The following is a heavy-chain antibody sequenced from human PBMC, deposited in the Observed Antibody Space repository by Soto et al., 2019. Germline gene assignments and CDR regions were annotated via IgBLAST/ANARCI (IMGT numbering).Heavy chain of an antibody. J-gene: IGHJ4*02. D-gene: IGHD3-22*01. CDR2: INPNSGGT. CDR1: GYTFTGYY. Sequence: ASVKVSCKASGYTFTGYYMHWVRQAPGQGLEWMGWINPNSGGTNYAQKFQGRVTMTTDTSTSTAYMELRSLRSDDTAVYYCARYYYDSSGYYDYWGQGTLVTVSS. V-gene: IGHV1-2*02. CDR3: ARYYYDSSGYYDY.